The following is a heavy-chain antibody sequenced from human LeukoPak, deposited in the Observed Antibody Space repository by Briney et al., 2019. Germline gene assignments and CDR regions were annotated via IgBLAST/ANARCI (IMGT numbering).Heavy chain of an antibody. CDR3: TTDTSVMITFGGVY. Sequence: PGGSLRLSCAASGFTFSNAWMSWVRQAPGKGLEWVGRIISKTDGGTTNYAAPVKGRFTISRDDSKNTLYLQMNSLKTEDTAVYYCTTDTSVMITFGGVYWGQGTLVTVSS. J-gene: IGHJ4*02. D-gene: IGHD3-16*01. CDR2: IISKTDGGTT. CDR1: GFTFSNAW. V-gene: IGHV3-15*01.